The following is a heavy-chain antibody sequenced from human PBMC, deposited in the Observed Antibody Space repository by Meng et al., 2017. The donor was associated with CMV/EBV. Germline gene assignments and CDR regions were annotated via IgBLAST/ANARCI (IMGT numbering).Heavy chain of an antibody. J-gene: IGHJ4*02. CDR2: IRYDGNDK. CDR1: GLPFNTYG. Sequence: GGSLRLSCTMSGLPFNTYGMHWVRQAPGKGLEWLAFIRYDGNDKYYADSVKGRFTISRDNSKSTLSLQLNSLRPEDTAMFYCAKGPYCSTTTCSRLQCYLDYWGQGVLVTVSS. CDR3: AKGPYCSTTTCSRLQCYLDY. D-gene: IGHD2-2*01. V-gene: IGHV3-30*02.